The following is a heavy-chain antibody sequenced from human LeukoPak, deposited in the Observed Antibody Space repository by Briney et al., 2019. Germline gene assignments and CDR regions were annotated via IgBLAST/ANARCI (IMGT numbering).Heavy chain of an antibody. Sequence: GGSLRLSCAASGFTFTNYWMSWVRQAPGKGLELVANIKQDRSEKYYVDSVKGRFTISRDNAKNSLYLQMNSLRAEDTAVYYCARSYYYDSSGYYPYYFDYWGQGTLVTVSS. CDR1: GFTFTNYW. V-gene: IGHV3-7*01. CDR2: IKQDRSEK. J-gene: IGHJ4*02. D-gene: IGHD3-22*01. CDR3: ARSYYYDSSGYYPYYFDY.